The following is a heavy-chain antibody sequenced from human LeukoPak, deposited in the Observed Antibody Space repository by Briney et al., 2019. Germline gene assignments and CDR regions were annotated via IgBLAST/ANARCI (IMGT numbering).Heavy chain of an antibody. D-gene: IGHD5-24*01. J-gene: IGHJ4*02. CDR2: ISGSGGST. CDR3: AKDPRVGSRVATPCH. V-gene: IGHV3-23*01. CDR1: GFTFSSYA. Sequence: GGSLRLSCAASGFTFSSYATSWVRQAPGKGLEWVSAISGSGGSTYYADSVKGRFTISRDNSKSTLFLQMNSLRAEDTAVYYCAKDPRVGSRVATPCHWGQGTLVTVSS.